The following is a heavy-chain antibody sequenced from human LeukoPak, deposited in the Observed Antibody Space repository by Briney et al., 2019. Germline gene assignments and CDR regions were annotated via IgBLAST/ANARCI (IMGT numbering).Heavy chain of an antibody. D-gene: IGHD3-22*01. CDR2: ISSSTYI. Sequence: GGSLRLSCAASGFTFSDYSMNWVRQAPGKGLEWVSSISSSTYIYYADSVKGRFTISRDNAKNSLYLQMNSLRAEDTAVYYCARDRAGDHDSSGYLDYWGQGTLVTLSS. CDR3: ARDRAGDHDSSGYLDY. J-gene: IGHJ4*02. CDR1: GFTFSDYS. V-gene: IGHV3-21*01.